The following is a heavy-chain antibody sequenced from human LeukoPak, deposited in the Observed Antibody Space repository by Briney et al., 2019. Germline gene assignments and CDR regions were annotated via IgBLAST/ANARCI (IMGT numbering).Heavy chain of an antibody. Sequence: GGSLRLSCAASGFTFSSYAMTWVRQAPGKGLEWVANINQDGGEKYHVDSVKGRFTIPRDNAKSSLYLQMNSLRAEDTAVYYCARDSRYDLDYWGQGTLVTVSS. CDR2: INQDGGEK. CDR1: GFTFSSYA. D-gene: IGHD1-1*01. CDR3: ARDSRYDLDY. V-gene: IGHV3-7*03. J-gene: IGHJ4*02.